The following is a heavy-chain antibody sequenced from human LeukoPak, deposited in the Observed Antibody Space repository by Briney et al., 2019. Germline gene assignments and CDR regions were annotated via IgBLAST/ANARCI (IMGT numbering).Heavy chain of an antibody. D-gene: IGHD1-26*01. CDR2: ISRSSSDI. Sequence: GGSLRLSCAASGFTFSSHRMNWVRQAPGKGLEWVSDISRSSSDIHYADSVTGRFTISRDNAKNSVYLQMNSLRVEDTAVYYCARDSGRYGYYMDVWGKGTTVPVYS. CDR3: ARDSGRYGYYMDV. J-gene: IGHJ6*03. CDR1: GFTFSSHR. V-gene: IGHV3-48*01.